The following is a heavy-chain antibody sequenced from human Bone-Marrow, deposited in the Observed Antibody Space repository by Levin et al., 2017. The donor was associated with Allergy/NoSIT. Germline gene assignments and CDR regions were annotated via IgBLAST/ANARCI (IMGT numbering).Heavy chain of an antibody. CDR3: TRSGPLGPFDY. V-gene: IGHV2-70*04. D-gene: IGHD7-27*01. J-gene: IGHJ4*02. Sequence: QTLSLTCTFSGISLSTGGMRASWIRQPPGKALEWLARIDWDDDKFYSTSLKTRLTISMDTAKSQVLLTMTNMGPVDTATYYCTRSGPLGPFDYWGQGTLVTVSP. CDR1: GISLSTGGMR. CDR2: IDWDDDK.